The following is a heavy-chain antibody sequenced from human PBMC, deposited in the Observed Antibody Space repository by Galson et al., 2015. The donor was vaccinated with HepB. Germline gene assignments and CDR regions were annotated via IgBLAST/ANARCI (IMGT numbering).Heavy chain of an antibody. J-gene: IGHJ5*02. CDR1: GGTFNNYA. CDR3: ARDPELWFGDPPYGDPNNEGS. Sequence: SVKVSCKASGGTFNNYAFNWMRQAPGQGLEWMGSIIPILGISNYAQNFQGRVTITADKSTSAAYMQLSSLRSEDTDVYYCARDPELWFGDPPYGDPNNEGSWGQGTLVTVSS. D-gene: IGHD3-10*01. V-gene: IGHV1-69*04. CDR2: IIPILGIS.